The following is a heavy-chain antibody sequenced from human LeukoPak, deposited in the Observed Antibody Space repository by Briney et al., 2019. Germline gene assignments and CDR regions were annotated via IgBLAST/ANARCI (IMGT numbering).Heavy chain of an antibody. Sequence: SVKVSCKASGGTFSRYAISWVRQAPGQGLEWMGRIIPILGIANYAQKFQGRVTITADKSTSTAYMELNSLRSEDTAVYYCARDLAPSGYYGSSPQGGFDIWGQGTMVTVSS. CDR2: IIPILGIA. D-gene: IGHD3-22*01. CDR3: ARDLAPSGYYGSSPQGGFDI. J-gene: IGHJ3*02. CDR1: GGTFSRYA. V-gene: IGHV1-69*04.